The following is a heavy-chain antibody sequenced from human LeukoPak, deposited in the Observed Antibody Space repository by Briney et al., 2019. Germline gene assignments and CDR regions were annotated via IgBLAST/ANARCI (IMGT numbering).Heavy chain of an antibody. CDR2: IYYSGST. V-gene: IGHV4-59*08. Sequence: SETLSLTCTVSGGSISSYYWSWIRQPPGKGLEWIGYIYYSGSTNYNPSLKSRVTISVDTSKNQFSLKLSSVTAADTAVYYCARRGREGWFDPWDQGTLVTVSS. CDR3: ARRGREGWFDP. J-gene: IGHJ5*02. CDR1: GGSISSYY. D-gene: IGHD1-26*01.